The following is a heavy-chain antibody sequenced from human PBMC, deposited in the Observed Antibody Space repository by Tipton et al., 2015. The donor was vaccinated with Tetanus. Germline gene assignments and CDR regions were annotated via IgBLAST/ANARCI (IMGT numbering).Heavy chain of an antibody. CDR2: IYYTGAT. J-gene: IGHJ4*02. D-gene: IGHD3-3*01. Sequence: TLSLTCTVSGASITTYHWSWLRQTPGRGLEWIGHIYYTGATSYNSSLQSRVTLSIDTSKNQFSLKMTSVTAADTAVYFCARERSGFNVGHLDVWGPGILVIVSS. CDR1: GASITTYH. V-gene: IGHV4-59*01. CDR3: ARERSGFNVGHLDV.